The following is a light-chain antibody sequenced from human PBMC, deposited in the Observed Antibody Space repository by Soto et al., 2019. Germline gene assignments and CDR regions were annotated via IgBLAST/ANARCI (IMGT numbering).Light chain of an antibody. V-gene: IGKV3-15*01. J-gene: IGKJ1*01. CDR2: GAS. CDR1: QSFSSN. Sequence: EIVMTQSPATLSVSPGERATLSCRASQSFSSNLAWYQQKPGQAPRLLIYGASTRATGIPARFSGSGSGTEFTLTISSLQPEDVAVYYCQQYDNLPRTFGQGTKVDIK. CDR3: QQYDNLPRT.